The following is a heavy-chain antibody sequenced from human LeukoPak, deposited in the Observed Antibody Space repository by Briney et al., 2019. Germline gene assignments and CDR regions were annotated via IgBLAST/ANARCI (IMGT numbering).Heavy chain of an antibody. CDR2: IYSGGST. J-gene: IGHJ4*02. CDR1: GFTVSSNY. CDR3: ARWARADSDY. Sequence: PGGSLRLSCAASGFTVSSNYMSWVRQAPGKGLEWVSVIYSGGSTYYADSVKGRFTISRDNSKNTLYLQMNSLGAEDTAVYYCARWARADSDYWGQGTLVTVSS. D-gene: IGHD3-10*01. V-gene: IGHV3-66*01.